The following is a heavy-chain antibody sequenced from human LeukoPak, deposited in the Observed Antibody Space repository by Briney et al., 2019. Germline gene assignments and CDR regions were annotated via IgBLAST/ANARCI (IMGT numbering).Heavy chain of an antibody. CDR2: INHSRIT. CDR3: ATTSGH. CDR1: GAPFSGYW. V-gene: IGHV4-34*01. Sequence: SETLSLTCAVYGAPFSGYWWYGIRQPPGKGLEWIGEINHSRITNYNPSLKSRVSISVDTSKNQFSLKLSSVTAADTAVYYCATTSGHWGQGTLVTVSS. J-gene: IGHJ4*02.